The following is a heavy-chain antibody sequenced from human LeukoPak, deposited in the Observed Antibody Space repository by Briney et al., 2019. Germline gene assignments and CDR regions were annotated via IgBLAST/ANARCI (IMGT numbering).Heavy chain of an antibody. Sequence: EASVKVSCKVSGSTLTEFSMHWVRQAPGKGLEWMGGYGPEDGETIYAQNFQGRVTMTDDSSTDTVYMDLSSLRSEDTAIYYCATDNFEYWGQGTQVTVSS. V-gene: IGHV1-24*01. CDR2: YGPEDGET. J-gene: IGHJ4*02. CDR1: GSTLTEFS. CDR3: ATDNFEY.